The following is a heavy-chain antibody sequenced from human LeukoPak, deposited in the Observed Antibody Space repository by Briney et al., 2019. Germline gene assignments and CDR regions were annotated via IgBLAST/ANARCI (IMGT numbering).Heavy chain of an antibody. CDR1: GFTFTSYA. J-gene: IGHJ5*02. V-gene: IGHV1-3*01. CDR3: ARDRIPLGSTSSWFDP. CDR2: INAGNGNT. D-gene: IGHD2-2*01. Sequence: PGGSLRLSCAASGFTFTSYAMHWVRQAPGQRLEWMGWINAGNGNTKYSQKFQGRVTITRDTSASTAYMELSSLRSEDTAVYYCARDRIPLGSTSSWFDPWGQGTLVTVSS.